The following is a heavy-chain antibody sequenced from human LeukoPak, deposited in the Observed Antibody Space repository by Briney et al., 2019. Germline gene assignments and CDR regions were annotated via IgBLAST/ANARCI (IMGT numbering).Heavy chain of an antibody. CDR2: INPNSGGT. D-gene: IGHD2-8*01. V-gene: IGHV1-2*02. CDR1: GYTFTGYY. J-gene: IGHJ6*03. CDR3: ARRAGYCTNGVCYYYYYYYMDV. Sequence: ASVKVSCKASGYTFTGYYMHWVRQAPGQGLEWMGWINPNSGGTNYAQKFQGRVTMTRDTSISTDYMELSRLRSDDTAVYYCARRAGYCTNGVCYYYYYYYMDVWGKGTTVTVSS.